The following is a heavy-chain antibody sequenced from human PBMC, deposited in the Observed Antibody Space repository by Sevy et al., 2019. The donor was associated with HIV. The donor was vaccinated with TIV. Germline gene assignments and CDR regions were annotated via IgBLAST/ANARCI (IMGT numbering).Heavy chain of an antibody. CDR1: GFTFSNHG. CDR3: AKDRKVLLVVYAIPFDVFDI. V-gene: IGHV3-30*02. D-gene: IGHD2-8*02. CDR2: IRYDGSNE. Sequence: GGSLRLSCAASGFTFSNHGMHWVRQAPGKGLEWVAFIRYDGSNEYYGDSVKGRFTISRDNSKDTLYLQMNSLRPDDTAVYFCAKDRKVLLVVYAIPFDVFDIWGHGTMVTVSS. J-gene: IGHJ3*02.